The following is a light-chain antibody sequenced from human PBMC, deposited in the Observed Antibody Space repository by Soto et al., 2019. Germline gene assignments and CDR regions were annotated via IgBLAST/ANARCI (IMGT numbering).Light chain of an antibody. CDR3: SSYTSSSTRV. Sequence: ALTQPASVSGSPGPSITISCPATSRAVGGYNYVSWYQQYPGKSPKLMIYEVSNRPSGVSNRFSASKSGNTASLTISGLQAEDEADYYCSSYTSSSTRVFGTGTKVTVL. V-gene: IGLV2-14*01. J-gene: IGLJ1*01. CDR1: SRAVGGYNY. CDR2: EVS.